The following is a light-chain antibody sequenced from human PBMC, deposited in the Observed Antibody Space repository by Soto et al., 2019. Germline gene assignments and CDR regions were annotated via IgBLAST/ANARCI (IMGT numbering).Light chain of an antibody. CDR3: CSYTSTSTYV. Sequence: QSALTQPASVCGSPGQSITISCTGTSSDVGGYNYVSWYQQHPGKAPKLMIFDVNNRPSGVSNRFSGSKSGNTASLTISGLQAEDEADYYCCSYTSTSTYVFGTGTKVTVL. CDR2: DVN. CDR1: SSDVGGYNY. J-gene: IGLJ1*01. V-gene: IGLV2-14*01.